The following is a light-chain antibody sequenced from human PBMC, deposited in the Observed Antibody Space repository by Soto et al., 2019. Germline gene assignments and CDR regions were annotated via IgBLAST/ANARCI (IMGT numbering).Light chain of an antibody. CDR1: QGIRSA. Sequence: AIQVTQSPSSLSASVGDRVTITCRTSQGIRSALGWYQQKPGKVPKLLIYAASTLQSGVPSRFSGSGSGRDFTLTISSLQPEDFATYYCLLDYSYFWAFGQGTKVVIK. CDR2: AAS. CDR3: LLDYSYFWA. J-gene: IGKJ1*01. V-gene: IGKV1-6*01.